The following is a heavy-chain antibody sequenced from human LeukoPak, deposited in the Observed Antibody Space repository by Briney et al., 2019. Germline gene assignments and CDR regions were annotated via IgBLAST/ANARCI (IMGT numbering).Heavy chain of an antibody. J-gene: IGHJ6*02. CDR3: ARHGRSGVVPGGKLVRGVINYYYGMDV. Sequence: PSETLSLTCTASGGSISSSSYYWGWIRQPPGKGLEWIGSIYYSGSTYYNPSLKSRVTISVDTSKNQFSLKLSSVTAADTAVYYCARHGRSGVVPGGKLVRGVINYYYGMDVWGQGTTVTVSS. CDR1: GGSISSSSYY. V-gene: IGHV4-39*01. CDR2: IYYSGST. D-gene: IGHD3-10*01.